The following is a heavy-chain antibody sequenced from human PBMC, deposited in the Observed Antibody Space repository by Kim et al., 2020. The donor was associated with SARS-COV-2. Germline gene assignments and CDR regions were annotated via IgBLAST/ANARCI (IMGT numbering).Heavy chain of an antibody. V-gene: IGHV3-15*01. J-gene: IGHJ3*02. D-gene: IGHD7-27*01. Sequence: GGSLRLSCAASGFTFSNAWMSWVRQAPGKGLEWVGRIKSKTDGGTTDYAAPVKGRFTISRDDSKNTLYLQMNSLKTEDTAVYYCTTGFLCVLGIIRDNAFDIWGQGTMVTVSS. CDR1: GFTFSNAW. CDR3: TTGFLCVLGIIRDNAFDI. CDR2: IKSKTDGGTT.